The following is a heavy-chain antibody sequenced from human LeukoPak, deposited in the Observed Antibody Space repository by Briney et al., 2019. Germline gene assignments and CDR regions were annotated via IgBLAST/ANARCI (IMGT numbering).Heavy chain of an antibody. J-gene: IGHJ5*02. Sequence: ASVKVSCKASGYTFTSYYMHWVRQAPGQGLEWMGIINPSGGSTSYAQKFQGRVTMTGDTSTSTVYMELSSLRSEDTAVYYCARGGIVGATYNWFGPWGQGTLVTVSS. CDR1: GYTFTSYY. CDR3: ARGGIVGATYNWFGP. V-gene: IGHV1-46*03. D-gene: IGHD1-26*01. CDR2: INPSGGST.